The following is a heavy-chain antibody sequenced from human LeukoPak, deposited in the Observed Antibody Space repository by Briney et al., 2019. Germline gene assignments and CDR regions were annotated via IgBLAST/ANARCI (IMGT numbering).Heavy chain of an antibody. CDR2: IYYSGST. Sequence: SETLSLTCTVSGGSISSYSWSWIGQLPGKGLEWIGYIYYSGSTNYNPSLKSRVTISVDTSKNQFSLKLSSVTAADTAVYYCATRRGRGRYDNFDYWGQGTLVTVSS. CDR1: GGSISSYS. V-gene: IGHV4-59*08. D-gene: IGHD1-26*01. J-gene: IGHJ4*02. CDR3: ATRRGRGRYDNFDY.